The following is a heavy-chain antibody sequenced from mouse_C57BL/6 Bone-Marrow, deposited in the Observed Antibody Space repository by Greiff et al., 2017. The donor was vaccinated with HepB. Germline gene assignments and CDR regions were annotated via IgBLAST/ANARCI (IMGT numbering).Heavy chain of an antibody. CDR3: ARSLGAWFAD. D-gene: IGHD4-1*01. V-gene: IGHV1-69*01. CDR1: GYTFTSYW. CDR2: IDPSDSYT. Sequence: QVQLQQPGAELVMPGASVKLSCKASGYTFTSYWMHWVKQRPGQGLEWIGEIDPSDSYTNYNQKFKGKSTLTVDKSSSTAYMQLSSLTSEDSAVYYCARSLGAWFADWGQGTRVTVSA. J-gene: IGHJ3*01.